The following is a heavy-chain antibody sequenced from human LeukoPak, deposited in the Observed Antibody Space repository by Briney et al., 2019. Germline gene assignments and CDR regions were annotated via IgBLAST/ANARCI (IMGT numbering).Heavy chain of an antibody. CDR3: AKDISRYYDFWSGSDAFYI. CDR2: ISGSGGST. V-gene: IGHV3-23*01. CDR1: GFTFSSYD. Sequence: GGSLRLSCAASGFTFSSYDMSWVRQAPGKGLEWVSDISGSGGSTYYADSVKGRFTISRDNSKNTLYLQMNSLRAEATAVYYCAKDISRYYDFWSGSDAFYIWGQGKMLTASS. J-gene: IGHJ3*02. D-gene: IGHD3-3*01.